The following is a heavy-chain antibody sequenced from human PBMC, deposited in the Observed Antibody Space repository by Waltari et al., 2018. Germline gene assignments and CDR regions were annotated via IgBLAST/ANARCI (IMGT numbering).Heavy chain of an antibody. CDR3: ARTRSGIKNWFDP. J-gene: IGHJ5*02. D-gene: IGHD1-26*01. Sequence: NWVRQAPGKGLEWVSYISSSSSTIYYADSVKGRFTISRDNAKNSLYLQMNSLRAEDTAVYYCARTRSGIKNWFDPWGQGTLVTVSS. CDR2: ISSSSSTI. V-gene: IGHV3-48*04.